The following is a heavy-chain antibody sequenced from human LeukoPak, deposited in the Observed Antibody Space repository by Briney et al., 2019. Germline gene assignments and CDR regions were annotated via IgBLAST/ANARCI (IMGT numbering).Heavy chain of an antibody. J-gene: IGHJ5*02. V-gene: IGHV1-18*01. Sequence: ASVKVSCKASGYTFTSYGISWVRQAPGQGLEWMGWISAYNGNTNYAQNFQGRVTMTRDTSTTTVYMELSSLTSEDTAVYYCARSITIFGVVQFDPWGQGTLVTVSS. D-gene: IGHD3-3*01. CDR2: ISAYNGNT. CDR1: GYTFTSYG. CDR3: ARSITIFGVVQFDP.